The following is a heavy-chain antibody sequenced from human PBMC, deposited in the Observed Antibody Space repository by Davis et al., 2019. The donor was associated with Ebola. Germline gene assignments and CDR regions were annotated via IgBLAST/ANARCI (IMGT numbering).Heavy chain of an antibody. CDR1: GFTFSSYA. V-gene: IGHV3-23*01. CDR2: IRGSGGST. D-gene: IGHD1-14*01. CDR3: ARDRAGSGLPFDP. J-gene: IGHJ5*02. Sequence: GGSLRLSCAASGFTFSSYAMSWVRQAPGKGLEWVSAIRGSGGSTYYADSVKGRFTISRDNSKNTLYLQMNSLGAEDTAVYYCARDRAGSGLPFDPWGQGTLVTVSS.